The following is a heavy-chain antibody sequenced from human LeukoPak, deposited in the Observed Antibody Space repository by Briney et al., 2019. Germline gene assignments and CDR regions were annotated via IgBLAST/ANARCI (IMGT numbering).Heavy chain of an antibody. D-gene: IGHD4-11*01. J-gene: IGHJ4*02. CDR1: GGSISSYY. V-gene: IGHV4-59*01. Sequence: SETLSLTCTVSGGSISSYYWSWIRQPPGKGLEWIGYMYYSGSPNYNPSLKSRVTMSVDTSKNHFSLKLHSVTAADTAMYYCARGGTYRGGADYWGQGTLVTVSS. CDR3: ARGGTYRGGADY. CDR2: MYYSGSP.